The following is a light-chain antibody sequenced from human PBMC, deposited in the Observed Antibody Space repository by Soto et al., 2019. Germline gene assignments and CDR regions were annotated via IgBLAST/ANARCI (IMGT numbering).Light chain of an antibody. CDR2: AAS. V-gene: IGKV1-27*01. CDR1: QGISNY. J-gene: IGKJ1*01. CDR3: QKYHSVPWT. Sequence: DIQMTQSPSSLSASVGDRVTITCRASQGISNYLAWYQQKPGKVPRHLIYAASTLQSGVPSRFSGSGSGTVFTLTLSMLQHEDVATYYCQKYHSVPWTFGQGTKVEIK.